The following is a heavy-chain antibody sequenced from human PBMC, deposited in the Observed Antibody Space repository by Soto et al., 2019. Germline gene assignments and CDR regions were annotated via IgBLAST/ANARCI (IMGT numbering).Heavy chain of an antibody. Sequence: ASVKVSCKASGYTFTSHYIHWVRQAPGQGLEWMGIINPSGGSTIYAQRFQGRVTMTRDTSMTTVYMELSSLRSEDTAVYFCATDVMRAYCLDYWGQGALVTVSS. CDR1: GYTFTSHY. CDR3: ATDVMRAYCLDY. D-gene: IGHD2-8*01. CDR2: INPSGGST. V-gene: IGHV1-46*01. J-gene: IGHJ4*02.